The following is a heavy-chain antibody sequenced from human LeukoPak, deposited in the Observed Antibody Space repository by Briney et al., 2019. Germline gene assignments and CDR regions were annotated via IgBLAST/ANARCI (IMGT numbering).Heavy chain of an antibody. Sequence: ASVKVSCKASGYTITSYYMHWVRQAPGQGLEWMGIINPSGGSTSYAQKFQGRVTMTRDTSTNTVYMELSSLRSEDTAVYYCARDYMDDILTGYYHDNWFDPWGQGTLVTVSS. V-gene: IGHV1-46*01. D-gene: IGHD3-9*01. CDR1: GYTITSYY. CDR2: INPSGGST. CDR3: ARDYMDDILTGYYHDNWFDP. J-gene: IGHJ5*02.